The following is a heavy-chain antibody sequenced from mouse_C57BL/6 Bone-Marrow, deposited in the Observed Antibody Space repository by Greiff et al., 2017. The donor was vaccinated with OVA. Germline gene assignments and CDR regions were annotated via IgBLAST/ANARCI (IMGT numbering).Heavy chain of an antibody. V-gene: IGHV14-4*01. J-gene: IGHJ2*01. CDR1: GFNIKDDY. D-gene: IGHD1-1*02. CDR2: IDPENGDT. Sequence: VQLQQSGAELVRPGASVKLSCTASGFNIKDDYMHWVKQRPEQGLEWSGWIDPENGDTEYASKFQGKATITADTSSNTAYLQLSSLTSEDTAVYYCTTGGLDYWGQGTTLTVSS. CDR3: TTGGLDY.